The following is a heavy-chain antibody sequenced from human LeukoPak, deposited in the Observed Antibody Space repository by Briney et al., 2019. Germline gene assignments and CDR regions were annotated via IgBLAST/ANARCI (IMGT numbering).Heavy chain of an antibody. CDR1: AFSFSNYN. D-gene: IGHD3-10*01. CDR3: ARDKGGMVPFDY. CDR2: IKQGGSEK. V-gene: IGHV3-7*01. J-gene: IGHJ4*02. Sequence: GGSLRLSCAASAFSFSNYNMNWVRQAPGKGLEWVANIKQGGSEKNYVDSVKGRFTIARDDAKNSLYLQMNSLRAEDTAVYFCARDKGGMVPFDYWGQGTLVTVSS.